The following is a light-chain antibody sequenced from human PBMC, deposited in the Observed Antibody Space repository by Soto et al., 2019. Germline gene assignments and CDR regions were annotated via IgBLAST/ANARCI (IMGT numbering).Light chain of an antibody. CDR2: GYT. CDR3: QSYDTSLGAHVV. CDR1: SSNIGSNYD. V-gene: IGLV1-40*01. J-gene: IGLJ2*01. Sequence: QAVVTQPPSVSGAPGQTVTISCAGTSSNIGSNYDVHWYQHLPGTAPKLLIFGYTNRPSGVPDRFSGSKSGTSASLAITGLQSWDEADYYCQSYDTSLGAHVVFGVGTKITVL.